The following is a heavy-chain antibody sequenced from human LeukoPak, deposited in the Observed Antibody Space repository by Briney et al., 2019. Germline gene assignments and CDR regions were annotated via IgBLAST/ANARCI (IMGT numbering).Heavy chain of an antibody. CDR2: IYYSGST. CDR1: GGSISSGGYY. Sequence: TSQTLSLTCTVSGGSISSGGYYWSWIRQHPGKGLEWIGYIYYSGSTYYNPSLKSRVTISVDTSKNQFSLKLSSVTAADTAVYYCARGRRITIFGVVIISWFDPWGQGTLVTVSS. V-gene: IGHV4-31*03. J-gene: IGHJ5*02. D-gene: IGHD3-3*01. CDR3: ARGRRITIFGVVIISWFDP.